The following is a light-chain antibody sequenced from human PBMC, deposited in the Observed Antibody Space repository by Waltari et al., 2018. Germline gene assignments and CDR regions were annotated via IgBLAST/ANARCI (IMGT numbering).Light chain of an antibody. Sequence: GDTVTITCRASQTIINWLAWYQQKPGKAPKLLVYKASTLQTGVPSRFSGSGSGTDFILTISNLQPEDSAIYYCLQFSGSPFTFGPGTKLDIK. J-gene: IGKJ3*01. V-gene: IGKV1D-16*01. CDR3: LQFSGSPFT. CDR1: QTIINW. CDR2: KAS.